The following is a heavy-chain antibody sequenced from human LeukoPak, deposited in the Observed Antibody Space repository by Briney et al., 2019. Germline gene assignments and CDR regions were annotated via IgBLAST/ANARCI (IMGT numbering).Heavy chain of an antibody. D-gene: IGHD3-10*01. V-gene: IGHV1-2*06. Sequence: GASVKVSCKASGYTFTSYGISWVRQAPGQGLEWMGRINPNSGGTNYAQKFQGRVTMTRDTSISTAYMELSRLRSDDTAVYYCAGDLGSGRGDWFDPWGQGTLVTVSS. CDR1: GYTFTSYG. J-gene: IGHJ5*02. CDR2: INPNSGGT. CDR3: AGDLGSGRGDWFDP.